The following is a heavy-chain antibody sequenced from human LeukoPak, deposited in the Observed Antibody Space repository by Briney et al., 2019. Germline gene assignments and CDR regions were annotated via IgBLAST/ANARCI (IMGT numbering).Heavy chain of an antibody. CDR2: MIPIFGTA. V-gene: IGHV1-69*01. CDR3: ARWYCTNGVCRDY. D-gene: IGHD2-8*01. J-gene: IGHJ4*02. CDR1: GGTFSSYA. Sequence: GSSVKVSCKASGGTFSSYAISWVRQAPGQGLEWMGGMIPIFGTANYAQKFQGRVTITADESTNTAYMELSSLRSEDTAVYYCARWYCTNGVCRDYWGQGTLVTVSS.